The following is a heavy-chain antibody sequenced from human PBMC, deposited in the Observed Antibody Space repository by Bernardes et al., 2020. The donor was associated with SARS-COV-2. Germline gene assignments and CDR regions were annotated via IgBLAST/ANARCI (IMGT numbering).Heavy chain of an antibody. CDR2: ISYDGSNK. V-gene: IGHV3-30*01. D-gene: IGHD6-25*01. CDR3: ARASGYEFDY. CDR1: GFTISSYA. Sequence: GSLSRSGAASGFTISSYAMHWGRQAPGKGLEWVALISYDGSNKYYADSVKGRFTISRDNSKNTLYLQMNSLRAEDTAVYYCARASGYEFDYWGQGTLVTVSS. J-gene: IGHJ4*02.